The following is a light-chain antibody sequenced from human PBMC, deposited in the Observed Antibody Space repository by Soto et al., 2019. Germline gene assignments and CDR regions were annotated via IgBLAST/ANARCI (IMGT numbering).Light chain of an antibody. Sequence: SYELTQPPSVSVAPGQTATITCGGDDLVTKSVHWYQQKPGQAPVLVVHDDADRPSGIPERFSGSKSGDTATLTISRAEAGDDADYHCQVWDSRGDWRVFGGGTKLTVL. CDR2: DDA. J-gene: IGLJ3*02. V-gene: IGLV3-21*02. CDR3: QVWDSRGDWRV. CDR1: DLVTKS.